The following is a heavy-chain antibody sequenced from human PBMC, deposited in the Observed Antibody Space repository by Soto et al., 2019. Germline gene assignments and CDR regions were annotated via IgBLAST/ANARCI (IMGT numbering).Heavy chain of an antibody. D-gene: IGHD3-22*01. CDR2: INPITGGT. J-gene: IGHJ4*02. CDR3: ARNYYDSSDRDYLDY. V-gene: IGHV1-2*02. Sequence: ASVKVSCKAAGYTFTSYYIHWVRQAPGQGLEWMGWINPITGGTNYAPKFQGRVTMTRDTSITTAYMELSRLRSDDTAVYYCARNYYDSSDRDYLDYWGQGTPVTVSS. CDR1: GYTFTSYY.